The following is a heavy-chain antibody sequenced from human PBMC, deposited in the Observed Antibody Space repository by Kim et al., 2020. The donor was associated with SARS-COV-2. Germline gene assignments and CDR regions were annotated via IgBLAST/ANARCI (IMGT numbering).Heavy chain of an antibody. CDR3: ASIYGDHLVDGDY. Sequence: SETLSLTCTVSGGSISSYYWSWIRQPPGKGLEWIGYIYYSGSTNYNPSLKSRVTISVDTSKNQFSLKLSSVTAADTAVYYCASIYGDHLVDGDYWGQGTL. J-gene: IGHJ4*02. CDR2: IYYSGST. CDR1: GGSISSYY. V-gene: IGHV4-59*01. D-gene: IGHD4-17*01.